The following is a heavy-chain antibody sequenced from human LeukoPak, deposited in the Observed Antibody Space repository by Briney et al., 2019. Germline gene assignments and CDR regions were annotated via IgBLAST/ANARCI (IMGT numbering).Heavy chain of an antibody. CDR3: ARGGLRPAYHFDY. V-gene: IGHV5-51*01. CDR2: TNPGDSDT. CDR1: GYSFVTYW. Sequence: GESLKISCEASGYSFVTYWIGWVRQMPGKGLEWLGSTNPGDSDTRYSPSFQGHVTISADQSITTAYLQWSSLGASDTAIYYCARGGLRPAYHFDYWGPGTLVIVSS. J-gene: IGHJ4*02. D-gene: IGHD3-16*01.